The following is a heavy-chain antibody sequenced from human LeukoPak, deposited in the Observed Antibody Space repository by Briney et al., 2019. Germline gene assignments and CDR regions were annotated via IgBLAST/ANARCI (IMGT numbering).Heavy chain of an antibody. CDR1: GYTAY. D-gene: IGHD4-23*01. CDR3: ARDGNSWPTYHVGLDV. J-gene: IGHJ6*02. CDR2: VSPNNGDT. Sequence: GASVKVSCKASGYTAYMHWVRQAPGQGLEWMGWVSPNNGDTKYAQKFQGRVTMTWDTSLRTAYMDLRRLTSDDTAVYYCARDGNSWPTYHVGLDVRGQGTTVIVSS. V-gene: IGHV1-2*02.